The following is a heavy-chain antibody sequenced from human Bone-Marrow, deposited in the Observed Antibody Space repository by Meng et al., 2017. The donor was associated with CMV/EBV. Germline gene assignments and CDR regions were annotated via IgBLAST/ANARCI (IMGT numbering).Heavy chain of an antibody. CDR1: GFTFNNYA. J-gene: IGHJ4*02. CDR3: AKGEGYGSGSYFDY. V-gene: IGHV3-23*01. Sequence: SGFTFNNYATLNWVRQAPGKGLDWVSSISTAGTTYYSDSVKGRFTISRDNSKDTLYLQMNNLRAEDTALYYCAKGEGYGSGSYFDYWGRGTLVTSPQ. D-gene: IGHD3-10*01. CDR2: ISTAGTT.